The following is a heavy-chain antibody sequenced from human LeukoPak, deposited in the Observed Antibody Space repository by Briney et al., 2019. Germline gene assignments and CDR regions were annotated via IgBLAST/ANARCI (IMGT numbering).Heavy chain of an antibody. D-gene: IGHD6-13*01. J-gene: IGHJ4*02. CDR3: ARAAGVFDY. CDR2: IKPDGSAK. CDR1: RFTFSDYW. Sequence: QAGGSLGLSCAASRFTFSDYWMTWVRQAPGKGLEWVANIKPDGSAKYYVDSVKGRFTISRDNAKNSLYLQMNSLRAEDTAVYYCARAAGVFDYWGQGTLVTVSS. V-gene: IGHV3-7*01.